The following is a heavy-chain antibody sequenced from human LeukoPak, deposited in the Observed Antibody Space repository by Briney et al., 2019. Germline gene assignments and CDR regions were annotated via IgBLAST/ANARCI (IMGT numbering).Heavy chain of an antibody. D-gene: IGHD4-17*01. CDR3: ARDRGPTVTTVGY. CDR1: GFRFSDYY. CDR2: ISSGAATT. J-gene: IGHJ4*02. Sequence: PGGSLRLSCVTSGFRFSDYYMMWIRQAPGKGPEWVAHISSGAATTLYADSVKGRFTVSRDNAKNSLYLEMTSLRPEDTAVYYCARDRGPTVTTVGYWGQGTLVTVSS. V-gene: IGHV3-11*04.